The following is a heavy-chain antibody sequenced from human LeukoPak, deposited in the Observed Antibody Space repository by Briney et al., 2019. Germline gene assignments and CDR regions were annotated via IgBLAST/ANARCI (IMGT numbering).Heavy chain of an antibody. CDR2: IYYSGST. D-gene: IGHD3-22*01. CDR3: AREAHYYDSSGYYINWFDP. V-gene: IGHV4-59*01. CDR1: GGSISSYY. J-gene: IGHJ5*02. Sequence: KPSETLSLTCTVSGGSISSYYWSWVRQPPGKGLEWIGYIYYSGSTNYNPSLKSRVTISVDTSKNQFSLKLSSVTAADTAVYYCAREAHYYDSSGYYINWFDPWGQGTLVTVSS.